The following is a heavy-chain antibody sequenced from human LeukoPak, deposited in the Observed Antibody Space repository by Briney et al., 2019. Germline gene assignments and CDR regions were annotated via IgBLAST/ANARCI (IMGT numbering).Heavy chain of an antibody. D-gene: IGHD3-9*01. Sequence: ASVKVSCKASGYTFTGYYMHRVRQAPGQGLEWMGWINPNSGGTNYAQKFQGRVTMTRDTSISTAYMELSRLRSDDTAVYYCARDSRYDILTGYYGYWGQGTLVTVSS. V-gene: IGHV1-2*02. J-gene: IGHJ4*02. CDR1: GYTFTGYY. CDR3: ARDSRYDILTGYYGY. CDR2: INPNSGGT.